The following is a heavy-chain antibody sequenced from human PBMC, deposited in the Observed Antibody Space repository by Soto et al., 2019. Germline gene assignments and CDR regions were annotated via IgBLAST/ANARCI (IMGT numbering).Heavy chain of an antibody. Sequence: QVQLQQWGAGLLKPSETLSLTCAVYGGSFSGYYWSWIRQPPGKGLEWIGEINHSGSTNYNPSLKSRVTISVYTSKNQFSLKLSSVTAADTAVYYCARVIGYSSGWYSSGSWGSDYWGQGTLVTVSS. CDR1: GGSFSGYY. J-gene: IGHJ4*02. V-gene: IGHV4-34*01. CDR3: ARVIGYSSGWYSSGSWGSDY. CDR2: INHSGST. D-gene: IGHD6-19*01.